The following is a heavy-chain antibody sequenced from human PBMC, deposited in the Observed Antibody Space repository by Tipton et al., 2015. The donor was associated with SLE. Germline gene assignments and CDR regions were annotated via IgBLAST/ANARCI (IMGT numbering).Heavy chain of an antibody. J-gene: IGHJ3*02. CDR3: ARHPFNFAFDI. D-gene: IGHD5-24*01. Sequence: TLSLTCAVYGGSFSGYYWSWIRQPPGKGLEWIGEINHSGSTNYNPSLKSRVTISVDTSKNQLSLKLSSVTAADTAVYYCARHPFNFAFDIWGQGTMVTVSS. CDR1: GGSFSGYY. CDR2: INHSGST. V-gene: IGHV4-34*01.